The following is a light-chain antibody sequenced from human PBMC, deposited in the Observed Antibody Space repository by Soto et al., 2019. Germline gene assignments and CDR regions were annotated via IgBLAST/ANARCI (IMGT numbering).Light chain of an antibody. CDR2: GAS. J-gene: IGKJ1*01. V-gene: IGKV3-20*01. CDR1: QSVSSTC. CDR3: QQYGGSRWT. Sequence: EIVLTQSPDTLSLSPGERATLSCRASQSVSSTCLAWYQQKPGQAPRLLIYGASNRATGIPDRFSGSGSGTDFTLTISRLEPEDFAVYYCQQYGGSRWTFGQGTKVDI.